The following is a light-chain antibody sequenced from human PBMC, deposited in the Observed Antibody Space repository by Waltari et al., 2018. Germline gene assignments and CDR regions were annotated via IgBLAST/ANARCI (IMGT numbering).Light chain of an antibody. CDR1: QAISNY. CDR2: AAS. V-gene: IGKV1-27*01. J-gene: IGKJ1*01. CDR3: QKYNSAPWT. Sequence: DIKMTQSPSSLPAYVGDRVTTTCRASQAISNYLAWYQQKPGKVPKLLIYAASTLQSGVPSRFSGSGSGTDFTLTISSLQPEDVATYYCQKYNSAPWTFGQGTKVEIK.